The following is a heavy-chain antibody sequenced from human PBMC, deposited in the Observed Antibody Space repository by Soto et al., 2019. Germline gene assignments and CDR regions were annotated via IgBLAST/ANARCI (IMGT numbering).Heavy chain of an antibody. CDR1: GFTFNNAW. CDR3: TTVFLWSYYFDN. V-gene: IGHV3-15*01. J-gene: IGHJ4*02. Sequence: LRLSCAGSGFTFNNAWMSWVRQAPGKGLEWVGRIKKETDGGTTDYAASVKGRFSISRDDSKNTVFLQMNSLRTEDTAVYYCTTVFLWSYYFDNWGPGTLVTVSS. D-gene: IGHD2-21*01. CDR2: IKKETDGGTT.